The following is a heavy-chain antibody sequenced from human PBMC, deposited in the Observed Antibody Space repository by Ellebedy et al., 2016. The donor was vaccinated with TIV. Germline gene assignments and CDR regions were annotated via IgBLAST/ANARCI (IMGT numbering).Heavy chain of an antibody. Sequence: SETLSLXXTVSGGSISNYYWNWIRQPAGEGLDWIGRVHTSGTPNYKPSLKSRVTMSIDKSKNQFSLKLTSVTAADTAVYYCARGGEIAVRLNFFYFMDVWGKGTTVTVSS. CDR1: GGSISNYY. D-gene: IGHD6-6*01. CDR2: VHTSGTP. J-gene: IGHJ6*03. CDR3: ARGGEIAVRLNFFYFMDV. V-gene: IGHV4-4*07.